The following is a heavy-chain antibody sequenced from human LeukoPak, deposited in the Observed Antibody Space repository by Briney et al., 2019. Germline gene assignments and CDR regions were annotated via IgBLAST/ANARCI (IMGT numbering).Heavy chain of an antibody. D-gene: IGHD6-19*01. J-gene: IGHJ4*02. Sequence: SGGSLRLSCAASGFSFSTYEMHWVRQAPGKGLEWVSDISSSGSTVYYADSVKGRFTTSRDNANNYLYLQMHSLRAEDTAAYYCPLLAVASPQDYWGQGPLVTVSS. V-gene: IGHV3-48*03. CDR2: ISSSGSTV. CDR1: GFSFSTYE. CDR3: PLLAVASPQDY.